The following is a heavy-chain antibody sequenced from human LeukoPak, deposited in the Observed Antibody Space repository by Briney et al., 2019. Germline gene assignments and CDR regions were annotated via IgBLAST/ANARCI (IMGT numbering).Heavy chain of an antibody. CDR1: GFTLTVFP. CDR2: ISSDGSIK. V-gene: IGHV3-30*04. D-gene: IGHD6-13*01. Sequence: PGGSLRLSCAASGFTLTVFPMHWVRQAPGHGMEWVAMISSDGSIKYYADSVRGRFTISRDKFKDAVYLETNSLRSDDTAVYYCVRDPGMAAAGTSHFDFWGQGTLLIVS. CDR3: VRDPGMAAAGTSHFDF. J-gene: IGHJ4*01.